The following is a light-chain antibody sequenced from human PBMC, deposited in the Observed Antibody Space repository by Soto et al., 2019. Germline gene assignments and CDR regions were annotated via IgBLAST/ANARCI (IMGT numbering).Light chain of an antibody. Sequence: EIVLTQSPATLSLSPGERATLSCRASQSVSSYLAWYQQKPGQAPRLLIYDASNRATGIPARFSGSGSGTAFTTTISSLEHEDFAVYYCQQRSSWSSVFGQGTKVEIK. CDR2: DAS. CDR1: QSVSSY. CDR3: QQRSSWSSV. J-gene: IGKJ1*01. V-gene: IGKV3-11*01.